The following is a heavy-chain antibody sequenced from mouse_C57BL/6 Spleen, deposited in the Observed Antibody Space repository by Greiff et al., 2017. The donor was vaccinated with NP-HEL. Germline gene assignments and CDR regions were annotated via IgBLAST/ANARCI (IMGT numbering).Heavy chain of an antibody. J-gene: IGHJ3*01. CDR2: INPNNGGT. D-gene: IGHD2-4*01. Sequence: VQLQQSGPELVKPGASVKIPCKASGYTFTDYNMDWVKQSHGKSLEWIGDINPNNGGTIYNQKFKGKATLTVDKSSSTAYMELRSLTSEDTAVYYCATPIYYDYDAWFAYWGQGTLVTVSA. CDR3: ATPIYYDYDAWFAY. CDR1: GYTFTDYN. V-gene: IGHV1-18*01.